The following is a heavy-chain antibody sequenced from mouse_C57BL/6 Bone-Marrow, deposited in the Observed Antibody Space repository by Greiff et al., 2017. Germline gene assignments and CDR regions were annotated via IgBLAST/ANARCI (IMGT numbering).Heavy chain of an antibody. Sequence: QVKLQEPGAELVKPGASVKMSCKASGYTFTTYSIEWMKQNHGKSLEWIGNFHPYNDGTTYNEKFKGKATVTVEQSSNTGYLELSRLTSDDSAVXYCTRSSTVFDYFDYWGQGTTLTVAS. J-gene: IGHJ2*01. CDR1: GYTFTTYS. V-gene: IGHV1-47*01. CDR3: TRSSTVFDYFDY. D-gene: IGHD1-1*01. CDR2: FHPYNDGT.